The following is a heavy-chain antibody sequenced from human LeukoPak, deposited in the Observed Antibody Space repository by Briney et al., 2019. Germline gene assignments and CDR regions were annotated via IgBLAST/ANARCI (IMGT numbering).Heavy chain of an antibody. D-gene: IGHD3-10*01. CDR2: INHSGST. V-gene: IGHV4-34*01. CDR1: GGSFSGYY. J-gene: IGHJ5*02. Sequence: SETLSLTCAVYGGSFSGYYWSWIRQPPGKGLEWIGEINHSGSTNYNPSLKSRVTISVDTSKNQFSLKLSSVTAADTAVHYCARGRRPRGCGSGSYYTNWFDPWGQGTLVTVSS. CDR3: ARGRRPRGCGSGSYYTNWFDP.